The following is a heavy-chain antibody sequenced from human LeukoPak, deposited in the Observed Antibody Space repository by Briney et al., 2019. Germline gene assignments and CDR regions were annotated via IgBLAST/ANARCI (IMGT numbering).Heavy chain of an antibody. Sequence: SETLSLTCTVSGGSISSHYWSWIRQPPGKGLEWIGYIYYSGSTNYNPSLKSRVTISVDTSKNQFSLKLCSVTAADTAVYYCARGNDFWSGYYDWGQGTLVTVSS. J-gene: IGHJ4*02. V-gene: IGHV4-59*11. CDR2: IYYSGST. CDR3: ARGNDFWSGYYD. D-gene: IGHD3-3*01. CDR1: GGSISSHY.